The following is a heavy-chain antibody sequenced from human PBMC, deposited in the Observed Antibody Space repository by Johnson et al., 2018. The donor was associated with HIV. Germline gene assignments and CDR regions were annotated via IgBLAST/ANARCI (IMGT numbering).Heavy chain of an antibody. J-gene: IGHJ3*02. CDR2: IRYDGSNK. CDR3: AKGRWGAHTYDDAFDI. V-gene: IGHV3-30*02. D-gene: IGHD1-26*01. CDR1: GFTFSSYG. Sequence: QVQLVESGGGLVKPGGSLRLSCAASGFTFSSYGMHWVRQAPGKGLEWVAFIRYDGSNKYYADSVKGRFTISRDNSKNTLYLQMNSLRAEDTAVYYCAKGRWGAHTYDDAFDIWGQGTMVTVSS.